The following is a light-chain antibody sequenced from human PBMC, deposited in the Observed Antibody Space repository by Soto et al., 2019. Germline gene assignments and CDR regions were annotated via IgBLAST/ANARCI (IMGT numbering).Light chain of an antibody. CDR3: QQCSNWSLT. CDR2: GAS. CDR1: QSVASN. J-gene: IGKJ1*01. V-gene: IGKV3-15*01. Sequence: EIVITHSPPTLSVSPGERVTLSSTASQSVASNLAWYQYTPGQSPRLLISGASSGATGLPARFSGSGSGTDFTLTISSLEPEDFAVYYCQQCSNWSLTFGQGTQV.